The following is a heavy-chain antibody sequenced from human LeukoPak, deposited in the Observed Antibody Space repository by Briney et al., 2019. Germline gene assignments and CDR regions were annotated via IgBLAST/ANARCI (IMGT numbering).Heavy chain of an antibody. D-gene: IGHD2-2*02. V-gene: IGHV4-30-2*01. CDR3: ARVRQDIVVVPAAIHFDY. Sequence: SETLSLTCAVSGGSIGSGGYSWSWIRQPPGKGLEWIGYIYHSGSTYYNPSLKSRVTISVDRSKNQFSLKLSSVTAADTAVYYCARVRQDIVVVPAAIHFDYWGQGTLVTVSS. J-gene: IGHJ4*02. CDR2: IYHSGST. CDR1: GGSIGSGGYS.